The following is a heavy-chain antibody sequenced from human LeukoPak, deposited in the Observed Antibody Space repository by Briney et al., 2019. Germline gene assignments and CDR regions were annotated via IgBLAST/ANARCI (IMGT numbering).Heavy chain of an antibody. J-gene: IGHJ4*02. D-gene: IGHD3-22*01. Sequence: GGSLRLSCAASGFTFSGSAMHWVRQASGKGLEWVGRIRSKANSYATAYAASVKGRFTISRDDSKNTAYLQMNSLKTEDTAVYYCTSRGYYDSSGYYPFDYWGQGTLVTVSS. CDR3: TSRGYYDSSGYYPFDY. V-gene: IGHV3-73*01. CDR1: GFTFSGSA. CDR2: IRSKANSYAT.